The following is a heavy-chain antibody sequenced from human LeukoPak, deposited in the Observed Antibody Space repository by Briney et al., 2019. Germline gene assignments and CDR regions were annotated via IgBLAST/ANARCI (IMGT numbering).Heavy chain of an antibody. CDR2: IRYDGSNK. D-gene: IGHD5-12*01. CDR1: GFTFSSYG. CDR3: AKGGRGYSSYDLDY. Sequence: GGSLRLSCAASGFTFSSYGMHWVRQAPGKGLEWVAFIRYDGSNKYYADSVKGRSTISRDNSKNTLYLQMNSLRAEDTAVYYCAKGGRGYSSYDLDYWGQGTLVTVSS. V-gene: IGHV3-30*02. J-gene: IGHJ4*02.